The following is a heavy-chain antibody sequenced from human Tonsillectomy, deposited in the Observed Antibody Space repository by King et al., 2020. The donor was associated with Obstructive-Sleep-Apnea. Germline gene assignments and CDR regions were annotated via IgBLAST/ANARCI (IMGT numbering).Heavy chain of an antibody. D-gene: IGHD3-22*01. CDR2: FDPEDGET. V-gene: IGHV1-24*01. Sequence: QLVQSGAEVKKPGASVKFSCKVSGYTLTELSMHLVRQAPVQGLEWIGSFDPEDGETIYAQRFLGRVTMTEDTSTDTAYMELSSLRSEDTAVYYCATSKPMIVVVMIYWGQGTLVTVSS. CDR3: ATSKPMIVVVMIY. CDR1: GYTLTELS. J-gene: IGHJ4*02.